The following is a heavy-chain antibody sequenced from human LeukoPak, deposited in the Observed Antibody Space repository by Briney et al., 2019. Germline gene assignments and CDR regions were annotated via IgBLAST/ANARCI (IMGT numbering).Heavy chain of an antibody. V-gene: IGHV4-4*02. CDR1: GGSISSSNW. D-gene: IGHD6-13*01. CDR3: ARNGVAAAVEWFDP. Sequence: TSETLSLTCTVSGGSISSSNWWSWVRQPPGKGLEWIGEIYHSGSTNYNPSLKSRVTISVDKSKNQFSLKLSSVTAADTAVYYCARNGVAAAVEWFDPWGQGTLVTVSS. CDR2: IYHSGST. J-gene: IGHJ5*02.